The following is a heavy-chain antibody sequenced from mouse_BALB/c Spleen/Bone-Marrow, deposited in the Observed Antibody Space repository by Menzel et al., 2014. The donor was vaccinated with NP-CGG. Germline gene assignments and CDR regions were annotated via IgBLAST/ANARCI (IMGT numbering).Heavy chain of an antibody. J-gene: IGHJ4*01. CDR3: AIYYYGSSYAMDY. CDR1: GYTFTDYS. Sequence: VQLQQSGPELVKPGASVKIPCKASGYTFTDYSMDWVKQSHGKSLEWIGDINPNNGGTIYNQKFKGKATLTVDKSSSTAYMELRSLTSEDTAVYYCAIYYYGSSYAMDYWGQGTSVTVSS. V-gene: IGHV1-18*01. D-gene: IGHD1-1*01. CDR2: INPNNGGT.